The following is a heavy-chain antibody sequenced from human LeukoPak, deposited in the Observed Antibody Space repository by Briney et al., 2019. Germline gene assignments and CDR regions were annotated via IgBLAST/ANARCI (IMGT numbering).Heavy chain of an antibody. J-gene: IGHJ4*02. D-gene: IGHD5-12*01. CDR1: GGSINTYY. V-gene: IGHV4-34*01. CDR3: ARGGGYVHYDY. CDR2: INHSGST. Sequence: SETLSLTCTVSGGSINTYYWSWIRQPPGKGLEWIGEINHSGSTNYNPSLKSRVTISVDTSKNQFSLKLSSVTAADTAVYYCARGGGYVHYDYWGQGTLVTVSS.